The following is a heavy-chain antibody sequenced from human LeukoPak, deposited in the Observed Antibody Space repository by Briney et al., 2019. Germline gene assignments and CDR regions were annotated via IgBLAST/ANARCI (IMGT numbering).Heavy chain of an antibody. V-gene: IGHV5-51*01. D-gene: IGHD5-24*01. CDR2: IYPGDSDT. J-gene: IGHJ4*02. Sequence: GESLKISCKGSGYSFTSYWIGWVRQMPGKGLEWMGVIYPGDSDTRYSPSFQGQVTISADKSISTAYLQWNSLKASDTAMFYCARLSSNDYNCDYWGQGTLVTVSS. CDR3: ARLSSNDYNCDY. CDR1: GYSFTSYW.